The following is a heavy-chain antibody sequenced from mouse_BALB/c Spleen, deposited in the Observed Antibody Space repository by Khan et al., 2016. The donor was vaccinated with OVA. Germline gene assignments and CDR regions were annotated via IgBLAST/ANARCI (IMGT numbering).Heavy chain of an antibody. Sequence: QVQLKESGAELARPGASVKMSCKASGYAFTSYTIHWIKKRPGQGLEWIGYINPSNGYTNYNQKFKDKATLTTDESSTTAYLQLSILTSDDSAIYNCVRDGAYHRNDGWFAYWGQGTLVTVSA. D-gene: IGHD2-14*01. J-gene: IGHJ3*01. CDR2: INPSNGYT. CDR3: VRDGAYHRNDGWFAY. CDR1: GYAFTSYT. V-gene: IGHV1-4*01.